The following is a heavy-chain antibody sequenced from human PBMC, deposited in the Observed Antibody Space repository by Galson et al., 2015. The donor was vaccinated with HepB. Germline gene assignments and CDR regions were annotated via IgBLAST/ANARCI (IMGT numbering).Heavy chain of an antibody. J-gene: IGHJ5*02. CDR3: ARVRAKREWFDP. CDR1: GFTFSDYY. V-gene: IGHV3-11*06. Sequence: SLRLSCAASGFTFSDYYMSWIRQAPGKGLEWVSYISSSSSYTNYADSVKGRFTISRDNAKNSLYLQMNSLRAEDTAVYYCARVRAKREWFDPWGQGTLVTVSS. CDR2: ISSSSSYT. D-gene: IGHD3-10*01.